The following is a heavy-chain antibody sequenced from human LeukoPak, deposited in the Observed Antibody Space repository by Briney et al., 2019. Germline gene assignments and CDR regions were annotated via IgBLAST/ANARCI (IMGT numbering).Heavy chain of an antibody. CDR1: GFTFDDYT. V-gene: IGHV3-43*01. Sequence: GGSLRLSCAASGFTFDDYTMHWVRQAPGKGLEWVSLISWDGGSTYYADSVKGRFTISRDNSKNSLYLQMNSLRTEDTALYYCAKELYDSSGYYFLDYWGQGTLATVSS. CDR2: ISWDGGST. J-gene: IGHJ4*02. CDR3: AKELYDSSGYYFLDY. D-gene: IGHD3-22*01.